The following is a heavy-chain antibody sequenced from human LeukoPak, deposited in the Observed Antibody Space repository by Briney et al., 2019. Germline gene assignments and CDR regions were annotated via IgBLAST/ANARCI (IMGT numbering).Heavy chain of an antibody. CDR1: GFTFSSYA. D-gene: IGHD3-22*01. CDR3: AKDLDYYYDSSGSGY. CDR2: ISGRGGNT. J-gene: IGHJ4*02. Sequence: PGGSLRLSCAASGFTFSSYAMSWVRQAPGKGLEWVSGISGRGGNTAYADSVKGRFTISRDNSKNTLYLQMNSLRAEDTAVYYCAKDLDYYYDSSGSGYWGQGTLVTVSS. V-gene: IGHV3-23*01.